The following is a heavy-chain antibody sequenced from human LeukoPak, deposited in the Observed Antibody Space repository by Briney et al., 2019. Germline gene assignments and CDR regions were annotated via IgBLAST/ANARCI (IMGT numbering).Heavy chain of an antibody. V-gene: IGHV3-30*02. CDR2: IWYGGSNK. CDR1: GFTFSSYG. CDR3: AKDQGGYSYGSPFDY. J-gene: IGHJ4*02. D-gene: IGHD5-18*01. Sequence: GGSLRLSCAASGFTFSSYGMHWVRQAPGKGLGWVAVIWYGGSNKYYADSVKGRFTISRDNSKNTLYLQMNSLRAEDTAVYYCAKDQGGYSYGSPFDYWGQGTLVTVSS.